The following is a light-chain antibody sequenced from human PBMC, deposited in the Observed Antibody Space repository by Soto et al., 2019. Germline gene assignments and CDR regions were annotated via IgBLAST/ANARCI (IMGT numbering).Light chain of an antibody. V-gene: IGLV1-47*02. J-gene: IGLJ1*01. CDR2: LGD. CDR3: AAWDDNLNAYV. CDR1: SSDVGGYTY. Sequence: QSVLTQPPSASGSPGQSVTISCTGTSSDVGGYTYVSWYQHLPGTAPKLLIYLGDQRASGVSDRFSGSKSGTSASLAINGLRSDDEADYYCAAWDDNLNAYVFGSGTKLTVL.